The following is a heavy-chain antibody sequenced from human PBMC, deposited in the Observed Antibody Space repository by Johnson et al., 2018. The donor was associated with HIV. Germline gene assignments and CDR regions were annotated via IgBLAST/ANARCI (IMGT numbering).Heavy chain of an antibody. CDR2: INKDGGEE. Sequence: VQLVESGGGLVQPGGSLRLSCVGSGFSFNKYWMSWVRQAPGDRLERLTTINKDGGEEYYADSVKGRFTISRDNAKNSLYLQMNSLRAEDTAVYYCAREEGNYILTRGDAFDIWGQGTMVTVSS. J-gene: IGHJ3*02. CDR1: GFSFNKYW. CDR3: AREEGNYILTRGDAFDI. V-gene: IGHV3-7*01. D-gene: IGHD3-9*01.